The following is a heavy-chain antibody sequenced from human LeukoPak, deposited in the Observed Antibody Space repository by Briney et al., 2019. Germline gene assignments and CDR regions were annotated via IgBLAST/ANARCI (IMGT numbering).Heavy chain of an antibody. J-gene: IGHJ4*02. CDR3: ARARDGGYDSAFDY. V-gene: IGHV3-30*04. Sequence: GGSLRLSCAASGFTFSSYAMHWVRQAPGKGLEWVAVISYDGSDKYYADSVKGRFTISRDNSKNTLYLQMNSLRAEDTAVYYCARARDGGYDSAFDYWGQGTLVTVSS. CDR1: GFTFSSYA. D-gene: IGHD5-12*01. CDR2: ISYDGSDK.